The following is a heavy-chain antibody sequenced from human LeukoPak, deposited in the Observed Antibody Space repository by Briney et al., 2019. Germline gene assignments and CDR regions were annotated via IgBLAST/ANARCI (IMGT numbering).Heavy chain of an antibody. CDR1: GFTFSSYA. D-gene: IGHD3-16*02. CDR2: INTDGSRT. Sequence: QTGGSLRLSCAASGFTFSSYAMSWVRQAPGKGLVWVSRINTDGSRTNYADSVKGRFAISRDDAKNTVHLQMYSLGAEDSAVYYCVRGASLAYYMDVWGKGTTVTVSS. V-gene: IGHV3-74*01. CDR3: VRGASLAYYMDV. J-gene: IGHJ6*03.